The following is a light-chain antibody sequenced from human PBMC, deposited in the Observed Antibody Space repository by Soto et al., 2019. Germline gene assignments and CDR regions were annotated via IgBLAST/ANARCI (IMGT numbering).Light chain of an antibody. CDR3: QQYGSSPYT. J-gene: IGKJ2*01. Sequence: EILLTQSPGTLSLSPGERATLSCRASQSVRNSYLAWYQQKPGQAPRLLIYGASGRATSIPDRFSGSGSGTDFTLTISRLEPEDLAVYYCQQYGSSPYTFGQGTKLEI. CDR2: GAS. CDR1: QSVRNSY. V-gene: IGKV3-20*01.